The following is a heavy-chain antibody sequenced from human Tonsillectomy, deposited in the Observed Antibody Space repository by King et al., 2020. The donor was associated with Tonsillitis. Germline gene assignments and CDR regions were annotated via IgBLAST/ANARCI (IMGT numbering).Heavy chain of an antibody. CDR1: GFTVSSNY. D-gene: IGHD6-19*01. V-gene: IGHV3-53*01. CDR2: IYSGGST. Sequence: VQLVESGGGLIQPGGSLRLSCAASGFTVSSNYMSWVRQAPGKGLEWVSVIYSGGSTYYADSVKGRFTIARDNSKNTLYLQMTSLRAEDTAVDYCARAGARSESSGWFDAFDIWGQGTMVTVSS. J-gene: IGHJ3*02. CDR3: ARAGARSESSGWFDAFDI.